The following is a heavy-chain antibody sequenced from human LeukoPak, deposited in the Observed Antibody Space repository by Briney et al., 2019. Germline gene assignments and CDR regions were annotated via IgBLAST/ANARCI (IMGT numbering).Heavy chain of an antibody. CDR1: GYTFTSYD. CDR3: ARGQLVLVQKLLGENYYYGMDV. V-gene: IGHV1-8*01. J-gene: IGHJ6*02. Sequence: ASVKVSCKASGYTFTSYDINWVRQATGQGLEWMGWMNPNSGNTGYAQKFQGRVTMTRNTSISTAYMELSSLRSEDTAVYYCARGQLVLVQKLLGENYYYGMDVWGQGTTVTVSS. CDR2: MNPNSGNT. D-gene: IGHD6-13*01.